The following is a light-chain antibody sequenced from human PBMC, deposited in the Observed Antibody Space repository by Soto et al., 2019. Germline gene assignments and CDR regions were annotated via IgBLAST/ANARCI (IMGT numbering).Light chain of an antibody. V-gene: IGKV1-5*01. CDR2: DVS. Sequence: DIQMTQSPSTLPASVGDRVTISCRASQTVERWLAWYQQKPGKAPKLLISDVSTLERGVPSRFSGGGSATEFTLTISGLQSDDFATYYCQQYKDHVWTFGQGTKV. CDR3: QQYKDHVWT. CDR1: QTVERW. J-gene: IGKJ1*01.